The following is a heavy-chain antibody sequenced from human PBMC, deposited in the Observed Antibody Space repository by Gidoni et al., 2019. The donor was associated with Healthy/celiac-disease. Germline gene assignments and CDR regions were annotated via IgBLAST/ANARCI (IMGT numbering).Heavy chain of an antibody. CDR2: IYYSGST. CDR3: ARGRYNWNDGGVYYYYYGMDV. CDR1: GGSISSSSYY. Sequence: QLQLQESGPGLVTPSETLSLTCTVSGGSISSSSYYWGWIRQPPGKGLEWIGSIYYSGSTYYNPALKSRVTISVDTSKNQFSLKLSSVTAADTAVYYCARGRYNWNDGGVYYYYYGMDVWGQGTTVTVSS. J-gene: IGHJ6*02. V-gene: IGHV4-39*01. D-gene: IGHD1-20*01.